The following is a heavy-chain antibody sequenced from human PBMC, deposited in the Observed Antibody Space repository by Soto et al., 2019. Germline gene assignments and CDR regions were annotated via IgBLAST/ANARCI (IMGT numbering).Heavy chain of an antibody. D-gene: IGHD2-15*01. CDR1: GGSISSSSYY. V-gene: IGHV4-39*01. CDR2: IYYSGST. CDR3: ARRGYCSGCSCYSRGGHAFDI. J-gene: IGHJ3*02. Sequence: SETLSLTCTVSGGSISSSSYYWGWIRQPPGKGLEWIGSIYYSGSTYYNPSLKSRVTISVDTSKNQFSLKLSSVTAADTAVYYCARRGYCSGCSCYSRGGHAFDIWGQGTMVTVSS.